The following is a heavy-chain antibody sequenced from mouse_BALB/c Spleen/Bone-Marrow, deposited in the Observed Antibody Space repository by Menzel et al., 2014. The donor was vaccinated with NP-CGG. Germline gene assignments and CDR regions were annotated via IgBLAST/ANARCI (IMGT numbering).Heavy chain of an antibody. CDR3: ARSDGYRALDY. J-gene: IGHJ4*01. Sequence: VHLQQSGPELVKPGASVRVSCKASGYAFSNSWMNWVKQRPGQGLEWIGRIYPGDGDTYYNGKFKGKATLTADKSSSTAYMQLSSLTSVDSAVYFCARSDGYRALDYWGQGTSVTVSS. D-gene: IGHD2-3*01. V-gene: IGHV1-82*01. CDR2: IYPGDGDT. CDR1: GYAFSNSW.